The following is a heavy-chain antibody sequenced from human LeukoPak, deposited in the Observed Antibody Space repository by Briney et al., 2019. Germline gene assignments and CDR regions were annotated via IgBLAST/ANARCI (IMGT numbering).Heavy chain of an antibody. J-gene: IGHJ6*02. V-gene: IGHV3-30*18. D-gene: IGHD2-15*01. Sequence: GGSLRLSCADSGFTISGYAMHWVRQAPGKGLDWVAVISYDGSEKFYADSVKGRFTISRVNSKNTLYLHMNSLRVEDTAVYYCAEDVYSGNPKMYYYYYYGMDVWGQGTTVTVSS. CDR2: ISYDGSEK. CDR1: GFTISGYA. CDR3: AEDVYSGNPKMYYYYYYGMDV.